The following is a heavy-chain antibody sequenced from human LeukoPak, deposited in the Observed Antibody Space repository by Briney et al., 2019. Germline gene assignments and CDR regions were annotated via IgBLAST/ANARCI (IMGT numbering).Heavy chain of an antibody. CDR2: IKQDGSEK. Sequence: GGSLRLSCAASGFTFSSYRMSWVRQAPGKGLEWVANIKQDGSEKYYVDSVKGRFTISRDNAKNSLYLQMNSLRAEDTAVYYCARAPGGIMITFGGVIYLDYWGQGTLVTVSS. CDR3: ARAPGGIMITFGGVIYLDY. V-gene: IGHV3-7*03. CDR1: GFTFSSYR. D-gene: IGHD3-16*01. J-gene: IGHJ4*02.